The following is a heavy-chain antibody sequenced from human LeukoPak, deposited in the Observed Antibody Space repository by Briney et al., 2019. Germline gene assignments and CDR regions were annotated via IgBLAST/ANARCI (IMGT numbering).Heavy chain of an antibody. CDR1: GFAFSRYG. Sequence: GGSLRLSCAASGFAFSRYGIHWVRQAPGKGLEWVALISYHGSHKYYGDSVRGRFTISRDNSKNTLYLQMTSLRTGDTAMYYCAKDLSDSSDYWYGELDYWGQGILVTVSS. CDR3: AKDLSDSSDYWYGELDY. V-gene: IGHV3-30*18. D-gene: IGHD3-22*01. J-gene: IGHJ4*02. CDR2: ISYHGSHK.